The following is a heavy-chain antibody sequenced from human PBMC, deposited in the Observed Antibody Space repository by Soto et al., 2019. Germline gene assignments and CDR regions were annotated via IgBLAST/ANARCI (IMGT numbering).Heavy chain of an antibody. D-gene: IGHD3-16*01. CDR1: GDSIRSGNHY. Sequence: PSETLSLTCTVSGDSIRSGNHYWSWIRQPPGKGLEWIGYIYYSGSTYYSPSLKSRVTISVDTSKNQFSLKLNSVTAADTAVYYCAKVSRLVPHPGFDYWGQGTLVTVSS. V-gene: IGHV4-30-4*01. J-gene: IGHJ4*02. CDR2: IYYSGST. CDR3: AKVSRLVPHPGFDY.